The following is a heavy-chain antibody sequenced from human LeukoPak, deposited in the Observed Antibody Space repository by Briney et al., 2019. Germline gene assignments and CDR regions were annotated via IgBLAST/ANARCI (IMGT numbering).Heavy chain of an antibody. CDR2: INHSGST. Sequence: SETLSLTCAVYGGSFSGYYWSWIRQPPGKGLEWIGEINHSGSTNYNPSLKSRVTISVDTSKNQFSLKLSSVTTADTAVYYCARGRRIAAAGRNWFDPWGQGTLVTVSS. D-gene: IGHD6-13*01. J-gene: IGHJ5*02. CDR1: GGSFSGYY. CDR3: ARGRRIAAAGRNWFDP. V-gene: IGHV4-34*01.